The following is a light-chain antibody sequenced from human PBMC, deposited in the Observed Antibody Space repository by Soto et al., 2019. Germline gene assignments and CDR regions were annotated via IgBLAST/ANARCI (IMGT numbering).Light chain of an antibody. Sequence: QSVLTQPPFASGSPGQSVTISCTGTSSDVGYYVSWYQQHPGRAPTLMIYEVSERPSGVPARFSGSKSGNTAYLTVSGLQAEDEADYYCSSVAGGQFVFGTGTKVTVL. CDR1: SSDVGYY. J-gene: IGLJ1*01. CDR3: SSVAGGQFV. CDR2: EVS. V-gene: IGLV2-8*01.